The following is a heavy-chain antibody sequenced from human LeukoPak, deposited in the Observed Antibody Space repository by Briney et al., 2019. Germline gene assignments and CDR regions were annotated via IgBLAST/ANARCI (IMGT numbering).Heavy chain of an antibody. Sequence: GGSLRLSCAASGFTFSSNWMHWVRQAPGKGLVWVSRINEDGSTTNYADSVKGRSTIFRDNAKNTLYLQMNSLRAEDTAVYYCVRDLGGRSGHWGQGTLVTVFS. CDR3: VRDLGGRSGH. D-gene: IGHD1-26*01. J-gene: IGHJ4*02. V-gene: IGHV3-74*01. CDR1: GFTFSSNW. CDR2: INEDGSTT.